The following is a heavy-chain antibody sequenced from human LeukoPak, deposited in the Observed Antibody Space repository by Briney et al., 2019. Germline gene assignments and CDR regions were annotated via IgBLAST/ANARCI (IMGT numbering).Heavy chain of an antibody. V-gene: IGHV3-43*02. J-gene: IGHJ5*02. CDR1: GFTFDDYA. Sequence: GGSLRLSYAASGFTFDDYAMHWVRQAPPKGLDWVSLISGDRGSTYYADAVKGRFTISRDNSKNCLYLQMHSLRTEDTALYYCAKDESGYYNWFDPWGQGTLVTVSS. D-gene: IGHD3-3*01. CDR3: AKDESGYYNWFDP. CDR2: ISGDRGST.